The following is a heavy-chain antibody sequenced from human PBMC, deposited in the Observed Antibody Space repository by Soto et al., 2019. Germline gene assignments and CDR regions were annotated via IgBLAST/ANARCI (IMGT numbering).Heavy chain of an antibody. Sequence: EVQLLESGGGLVQPGGSLRLSCAASGFTFSSYAMSWVRQAPGKGLEWVSAISGSGGSTYYADSVKGRFTISRDNSKNTLYLQMNSLRAEDTAVYYCAKDAHQVTYNWNYGHYYYGMDVWGQGTTVTVSS. CDR2: ISGSGGST. J-gene: IGHJ6*02. V-gene: IGHV3-23*01. D-gene: IGHD1-7*01. CDR1: GFTFSSYA. CDR3: AKDAHQVTYNWNYGHYYYGMDV.